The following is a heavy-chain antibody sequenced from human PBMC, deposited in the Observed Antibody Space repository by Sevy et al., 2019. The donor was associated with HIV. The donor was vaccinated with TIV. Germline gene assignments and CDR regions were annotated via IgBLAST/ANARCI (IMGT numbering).Heavy chain of an antibody. CDR2: LSFGCGEI. Sequence: GGSLKISCAASGFTFSKYSMSWVRQPPGKGLEWVSTLSFGCGEINHADSVKGRFTISRDNSKSSVYLQMNNLRPEDTAVYYCAREGCTKPHDYWGQRTLVTDSS. V-gene: IGHV3-23*01. D-gene: IGHD2-8*01. CDR1: GFTFSKYS. J-gene: IGHJ4*02. CDR3: AREGCTKPHDY.